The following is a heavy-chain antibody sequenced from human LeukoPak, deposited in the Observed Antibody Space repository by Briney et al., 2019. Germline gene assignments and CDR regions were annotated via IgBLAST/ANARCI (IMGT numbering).Heavy chain of an antibody. D-gene: IGHD5-12*01. CDR2: IWYDGSNK. V-gene: IGHV3-33*01. CDR1: GFTFSSYG. J-gene: IGHJ4*02. CDR3: ARDPPASGPYYFDY. Sequence: GRSLRLSCAASGFTFSSYGMHWVRQAPGKGLEWVAVIWYDGSNKYYADSVKGRFTISRDNSKNTLYLQMNSLRAEDTAVYYCARDPPASGPYYFDYWGQGTLVTVSS.